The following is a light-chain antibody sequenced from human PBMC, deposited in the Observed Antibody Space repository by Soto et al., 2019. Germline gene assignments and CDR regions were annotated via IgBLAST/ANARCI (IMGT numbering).Light chain of an antibody. CDR3: YQYGNSSPIT. V-gene: IGKV3-20*01. J-gene: IGKJ5*01. CDR2: GAS. Sequence: EIVLTQSPDTLSLSPGERATLSCRASQSVSSTHLAWYQQKPGQAPRLLIYGASSRASGIPDRCSGSGSGRDVSLTISSLEQADYAVYYYYQYGNSSPITFGRGTRLEIK. CDR1: QSVSSTH.